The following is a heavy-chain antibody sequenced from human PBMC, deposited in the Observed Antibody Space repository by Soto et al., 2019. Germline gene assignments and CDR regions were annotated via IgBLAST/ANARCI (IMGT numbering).Heavy chain of an antibody. CDR2: ISSSSSTI. V-gene: IGHV3-48*02. CDR1: GFTFSKFE. J-gene: IGHJ6*01. Sequence: GCRRLSCAGSGFTFSKFEMHGVRQAPEKGLEWVSYISSSSSTIYYADSVKGRFTISRDNAKNSLYLQMNSLRDEDTAGYYCAVIYGDYDYYYYGMAVWGQGTTVTVSS. CDR3: AVIYGDYDYYYYGMAV. D-gene: IGHD4-17*01.